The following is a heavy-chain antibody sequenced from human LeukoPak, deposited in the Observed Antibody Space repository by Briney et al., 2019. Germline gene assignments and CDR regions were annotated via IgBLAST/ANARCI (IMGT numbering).Heavy chain of an antibody. CDR2: IYYSGST. D-gene: IGHD3-22*01. Sequence: SETLSLTCTVSGGSISSYYWNWLRQPPGKGLEWIGYIYYSGSTNYNPSLKSRVTITVDTSKNQFSLKLSSVTAADTAVYYCAQYYYDSSGSLDPWGQGTLVTVSS. CDR1: GGSISSYY. CDR3: AQYYYDSSGSLDP. V-gene: IGHV4-59*08. J-gene: IGHJ5*02.